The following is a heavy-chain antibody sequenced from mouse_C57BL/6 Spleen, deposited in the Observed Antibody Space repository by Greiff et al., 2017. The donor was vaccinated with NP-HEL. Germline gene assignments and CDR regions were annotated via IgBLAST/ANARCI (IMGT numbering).Heavy chain of an antibody. J-gene: IGHJ4*01. V-gene: IGHV1-82*01. CDR1: GYAFSSSW. CDR2: IYPGDGDT. CDR3: ARLDDYDAMDY. Sequence: VKLQESGPELVKPGASVKISCKASGYAFSSSWMNWVKQRPGKGLEWIGRIYPGDGDTNYNGKFKGKATLTADKSSSTAYMQLSSLTSEDSAVYFCARLDDYDAMDYWGQGTSVTVSS.